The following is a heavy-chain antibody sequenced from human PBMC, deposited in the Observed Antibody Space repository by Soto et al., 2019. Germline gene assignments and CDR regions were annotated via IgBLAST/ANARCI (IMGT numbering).Heavy chain of an antibody. CDR3: ARGQGAAAGHSNFDY. Sequence: QLQLQESGSGLVKPSQTLSLTCAVSGGSISGTTYSWSWIRQPPGKGLEWIGYIYDSGNTYYNPSLKSQFSISVDRSKNQFSLKLSSVTAADTAVHYCARGQGAAAGHSNFDYWGQGALVTVSS. CDR1: GGSISGTTYS. D-gene: IGHD6-13*01. V-gene: IGHV4-30-2*01. CDR2: IYDSGNT. J-gene: IGHJ4*02.